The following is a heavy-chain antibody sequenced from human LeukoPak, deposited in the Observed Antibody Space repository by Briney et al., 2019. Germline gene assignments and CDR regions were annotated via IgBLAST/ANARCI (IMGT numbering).Heavy chain of an antibody. D-gene: IGHD3-10*01. V-gene: IGHV4-34*01. Sequence: SETLPLTCAVYGGSFSGYYWSWIRQPPGKGLEWIGEINHSGSTNYNPSLKSRVTISVDTSKNQFSLKLSSVTAADTAVYYCARGRGLGRRTSAFDIWGQGTMVTVSS. CDR2: INHSGST. CDR3: ARGRGLGRRTSAFDI. CDR1: GGSFSGYY. J-gene: IGHJ3*02.